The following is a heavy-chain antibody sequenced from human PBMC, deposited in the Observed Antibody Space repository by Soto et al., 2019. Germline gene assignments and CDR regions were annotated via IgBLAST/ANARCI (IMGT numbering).Heavy chain of an antibody. V-gene: IGHV1-69*12. CDR3: ASHGLRAARRDYYYYGMDV. Sequence: QVQLVQSGAEVKKPGSSVKVSCKASGGTFSSYAISWVRQAPGHGLEWMGGIIPIFGTANYAQKFQGRVTITADESTSTAYMELSSLRSEDTAVYYCASHGLRAARRDYYYYGMDVWGQGTTVTVSS. CDR1: GGTFSSYA. J-gene: IGHJ6*02. CDR2: IIPIFGTA. D-gene: IGHD6-6*01.